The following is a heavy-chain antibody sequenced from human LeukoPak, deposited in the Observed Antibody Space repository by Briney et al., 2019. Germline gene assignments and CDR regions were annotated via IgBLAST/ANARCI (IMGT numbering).Heavy chain of an antibody. V-gene: IGHV3-48*01. CDR2: ISSSSSTI. D-gene: IGHD4-17*01. Sequence: QAGGSLRLSCAASGFTFSSYGMSWVRQAPGKGLEWVSYISSSSSTIYYADSVKGRFTISRDNAKDSLYLQMNSLRAEDTAVYYCARAPYGDYVGYYYMDVWGKGTTVTVSS. CDR3: ARAPYGDYVGYYYMDV. J-gene: IGHJ6*03. CDR1: GFTFSSYG.